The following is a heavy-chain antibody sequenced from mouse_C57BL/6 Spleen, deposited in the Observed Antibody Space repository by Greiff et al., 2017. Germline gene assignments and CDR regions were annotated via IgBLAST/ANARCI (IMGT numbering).Heavy chain of an antibody. CDR3: TRRVNWDYFDY. Sequence: VQLQQSGAELVRPGASVTLSCKASGYTFTDYEMHWVKQTPVHGLEWIGAIDPETGGTAYNQKFKGKAILTADKSSSTAYMELRSLTSEDSAVYYCTRRVNWDYFDYWGQGTTLTVSS. CDR2: IDPETGGT. D-gene: IGHD4-1*01. J-gene: IGHJ2*01. CDR1: GYTFTDYE. V-gene: IGHV1-15*01.